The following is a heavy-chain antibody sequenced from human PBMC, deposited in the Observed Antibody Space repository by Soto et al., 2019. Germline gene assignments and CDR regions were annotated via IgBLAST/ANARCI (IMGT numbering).Heavy chain of an antibody. D-gene: IGHD2-21*02. CDR3: ARAASYCGGDCYDYYGMDV. Sequence: QVQLVQSGAEVKKPGASVKVSCKASGYTFTSYGITWVRQAPGQGLEWMGGISAYNGNTNYAQKLQGRVTMTTDTSTSTAYMELRSLRSDDTAVYYCARAASYCGGDCYDYYGMDVWGQGTRVTVSS. CDR1: GYTFTSYG. J-gene: IGHJ6*02. CDR2: ISAYNGNT. V-gene: IGHV1-18*01.